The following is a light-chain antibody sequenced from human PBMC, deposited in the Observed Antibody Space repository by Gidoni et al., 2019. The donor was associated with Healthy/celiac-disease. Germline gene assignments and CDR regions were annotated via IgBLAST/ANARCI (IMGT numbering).Light chain of an antibody. CDR1: QSISSY. V-gene: IGKV1-39*01. CDR2: AAS. J-gene: IGKJ4*01. Sequence: DIQMTQSPSSLSASVGDRVTITCRASQSISSYLNWYHQKPGKAPKLLSYAASSLQSGVPSRFSGSGSGTDFTLTISSLQPEDFATYYCQQTYSIPRTFGGGTKVEIK. CDR3: QQTYSIPRT.